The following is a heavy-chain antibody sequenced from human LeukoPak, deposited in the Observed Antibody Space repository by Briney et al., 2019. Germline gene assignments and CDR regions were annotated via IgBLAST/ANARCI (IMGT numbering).Heavy chain of an antibody. V-gene: IGHV3-53*01. CDR2: IYSGGTA. CDR1: GFTVSSNY. D-gene: IGHD1-26*01. Sequence: PGGSLRLSCAASGFTVSSNYMNWVRQAPGKGLEWVSVIYSGGTAYYADSVKGRFTISRDNSKNTLYLQMNSLRAEDTAVYCCARDPPRSVGASDIWGQGTMVTVSS. J-gene: IGHJ3*02. CDR3: ARDPPRSVGASDI.